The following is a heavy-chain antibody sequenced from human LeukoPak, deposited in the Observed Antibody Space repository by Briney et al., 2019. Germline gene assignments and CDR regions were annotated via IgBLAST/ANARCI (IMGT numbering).Heavy chain of an antibody. CDR3: ARQYYDSTGYYYFDY. J-gene: IGHJ4*02. V-gene: IGHV4-59*04. Sequence: KPSETLSLTCTVSGGYISSYYWSWIRQSAGKGLEWIGSLYYSGSIYYNPSLKSRVSMSADTSKNQFSLKLNSLTAADRAVYYCARQYYDSTGYYYFDYWDQGTLVTVSS. CDR2: LYYSGSI. CDR1: GGYISSYY. D-gene: IGHD3-22*01.